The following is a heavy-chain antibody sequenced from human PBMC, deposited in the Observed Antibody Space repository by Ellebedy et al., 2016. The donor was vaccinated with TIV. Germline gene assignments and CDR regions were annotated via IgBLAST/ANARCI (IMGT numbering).Heavy chain of an antibody. V-gene: IGHV4-39*02. J-gene: IGHJ6*02. CDR1: GGSISSSSYY. CDR3: ARDRVTIFGVVDDYYYYGMDV. Sequence: SETLSLTCTVSGGSISSSSYYWGWIRQPPGKGLEWIGSIYYSGSTYYNPSLKSRVTISVDTSKNQFSLKLSSVTAADTAVYYCARDRVTIFGVVDDYYYYGMDVWGQGTTVTVSS. D-gene: IGHD3-3*01. CDR2: IYYSGST.